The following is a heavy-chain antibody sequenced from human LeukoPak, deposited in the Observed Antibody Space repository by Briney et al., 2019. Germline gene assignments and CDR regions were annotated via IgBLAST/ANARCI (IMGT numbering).Heavy chain of an antibody. CDR1: GGSFSGYY. V-gene: IGHV4-34*01. J-gene: IGHJ4*02. D-gene: IGHD6-19*01. CDR3: ARYSSGLIYYFGY. Sequence: SETLSLTCAVYGGSFSGYYWSWIRQPPGKGLEWIGEINHSGSTNYSPSLKSRITISVDTSKNQFSLKLSSVTAADTAVYYCARYSSGLIYYFGYWGQGTLVTVSS. CDR2: INHSGST.